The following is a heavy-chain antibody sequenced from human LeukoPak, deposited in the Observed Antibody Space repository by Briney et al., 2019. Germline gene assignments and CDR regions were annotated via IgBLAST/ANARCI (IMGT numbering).Heavy chain of an antibody. D-gene: IGHD6-19*01. CDR1: GFSFSTYS. V-gene: IGHV3-23*01. CDR2: ISGKDGST. J-gene: IGHJ4*02. Sequence: GGSLRLSCVAPGFSFSTYSMTWVRQAPGKGLEWVSSISGKDGSTYYADSVKGRFTIYRDNSKNTLFLQMNSLRAEDTAVYYCAKMPVSYSSGWSNFDYWGQGTLVTVSS. CDR3: AKMPVSYSSGWSNFDY.